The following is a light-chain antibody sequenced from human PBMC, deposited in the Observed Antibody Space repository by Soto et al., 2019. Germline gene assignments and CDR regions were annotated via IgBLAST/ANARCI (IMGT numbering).Light chain of an antibody. CDR1: TSNIRNHA. V-gene: IGLV1-36*01. Sequence: QSVLTQPPSVSEAPRQRVTISCSGSTSNIRNHAVFWYQQLPGEAPKLLIYYDDLLPSGVSDRFSGSKSGTSASLAISELQSEDEADYYCAAWDDSLNGYVFRTGTKLTVL. J-gene: IGLJ1*01. CDR2: YDD. CDR3: AAWDDSLNGYV.